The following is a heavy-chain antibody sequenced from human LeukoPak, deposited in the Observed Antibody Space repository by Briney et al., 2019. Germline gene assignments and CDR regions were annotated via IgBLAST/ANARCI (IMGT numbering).Heavy chain of an antibody. CDR3: AKDLYTSSWYTDY. Sequence: PGRSLRLSCTASGLSFSRYGMHWIRQAPGRGLEWVASISSDGSEKYYADSVKGRFAISRDNSQNTLWLQMNRLRVEDTAIYHCAKDLYTSSWYTDYWGQGTLVTVSS. J-gene: IGHJ4*02. V-gene: IGHV3-30*18. CDR2: ISSDGSEK. D-gene: IGHD6-13*01. CDR1: GLSFSRYG.